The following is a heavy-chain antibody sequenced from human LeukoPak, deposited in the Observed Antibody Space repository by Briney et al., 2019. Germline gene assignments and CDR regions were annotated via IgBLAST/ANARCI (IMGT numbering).Heavy chain of an antibody. D-gene: IGHD2-2*01. CDR2: IYYSGST. J-gene: IGHJ4*02. Sequence: SETLSLTCTVSGGSISSHYWSWIWQPPGKGLEWIGYIYYSGSTNYNPSLKSRVTISVDTSKNQFSLKLSSVTAADTAVHYCARVPYCSSTSCSYYFDYWGQGTLVTVSS. V-gene: IGHV4-59*11. CDR1: GGSISSHY. CDR3: ARVPYCSSTSCSYYFDY.